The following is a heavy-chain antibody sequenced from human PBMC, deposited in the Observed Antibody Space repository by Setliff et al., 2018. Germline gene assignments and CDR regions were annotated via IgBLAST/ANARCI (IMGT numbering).Heavy chain of an antibody. CDR1: GGSISSGGYY. Sequence: KPSEILSLTCTVSGGSISSGGYYWSWIRQHPGKGLEWIGYIYYSGSTYYNPSLKSRVTISVDTSKNQFSLKLSSVTAADTAVYYCAREVRGVIIRTDYFDYWGQGTLVTVSS. CDR2: IYYSGST. J-gene: IGHJ4*02. D-gene: IGHD3-10*01. V-gene: IGHV4-31*03. CDR3: AREVRGVIIRTDYFDY.